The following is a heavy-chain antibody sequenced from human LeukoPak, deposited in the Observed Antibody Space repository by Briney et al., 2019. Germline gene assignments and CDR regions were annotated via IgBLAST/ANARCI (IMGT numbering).Heavy chain of an antibody. Sequence: SETLSLTCTLSGASISSNYYYWGWIRQPPGKGLESIATIYYSGNTYYNPSLQSRVSISLDTSKNQISLQLTSVTAAYPPLYFGAGRYCSTSSCHLIVAYWGQGTLVTVSS. CDR3: AGRYCSTSSCHLIVAY. CDR2: IYYSGNT. D-gene: IGHD2-2*01. J-gene: IGHJ4*02. CDR1: GASISSNYYY. V-gene: IGHV4-39*01.